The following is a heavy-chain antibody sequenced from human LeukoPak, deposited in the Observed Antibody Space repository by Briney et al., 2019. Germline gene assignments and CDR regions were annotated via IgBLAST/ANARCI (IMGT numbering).Heavy chain of an antibody. CDR2: INHSGST. V-gene: IGHV4-34*01. J-gene: IGHJ6*03. D-gene: IGHD3-22*01. CDR1: GGSFSGYY. CDR3: ARGRPDSSGYYRRYYYYMDV. Sequence: PSETLSLTCAVYGGSFSGYYWSWIRQPPGKGLEWIGEINHSGSTNYNPSLKSRVTISVDTSKNQFSLKLSSVTAADTAVYYCARGRPDSSGYYRRYYYYMDVWGKGTTVTISS.